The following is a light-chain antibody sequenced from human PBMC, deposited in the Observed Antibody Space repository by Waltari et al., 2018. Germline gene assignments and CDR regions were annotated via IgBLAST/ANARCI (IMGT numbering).Light chain of an antibody. CDR2: GAS. V-gene: IGKV3-20*01. CDR1: QSVSRA. Sequence: DIVLTQSPGSLSSSPGERVTLSCGASQSVSRALAWYQQKPGQAPRLLIFGASNRATGIPDRFSGSGSETDFSLTISRLEPEDFAVYYCQHYVRLPATFGRGT. J-gene: IGKJ1*01. CDR3: QHYVRLPAT.